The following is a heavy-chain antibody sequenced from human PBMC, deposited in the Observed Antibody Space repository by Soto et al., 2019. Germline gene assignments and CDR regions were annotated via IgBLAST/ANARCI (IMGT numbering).Heavy chain of an antibody. J-gene: IGHJ5*02. Sequence: QVQLQESGPGLVKASQTLSLTCTVSGASVGSGGYYWSWIRQVPGKGLEWIGYIKYSGTTHYSPAPKSRGHISFDKSKNQVFLNLGVVTGADTAVYFCARDVRDTGYSYGFDPWGQGILVTVST. CDR2: IKYSGTT. CDR3: ARDVRDTGYSYGFDP. CDR1: GASVGSGGYY. D-gene: IGHD3-9*01. V-gene: IGHV4-31*03.